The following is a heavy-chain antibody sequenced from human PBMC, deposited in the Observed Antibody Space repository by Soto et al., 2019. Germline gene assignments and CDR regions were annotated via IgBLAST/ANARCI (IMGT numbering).Heavy chain of an antibody. CDR1: GFTFSNYA. D-gene: IGHD6-13*01. CDR2: IFGGGGDT. J-gene: IGHJ4*02. V-gene: IGHV3-23*01. CDR3: AKYGSKSSPHYLDY. Sequence: EVQLLESGGGLVQPGGSLRLSCAVSGFTFSNYAVGWVRQAPGMGLEWVSSIFGGGGDTYYTDSVKGRFTISRDSSENTVFLQRNSLRAEDTALYYCAKYGSKSSPHYLDYWGQGTLVTVSS.